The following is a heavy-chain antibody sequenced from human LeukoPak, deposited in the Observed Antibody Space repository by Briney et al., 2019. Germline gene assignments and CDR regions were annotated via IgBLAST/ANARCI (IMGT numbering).Heavy chain of an antibody. CDR2: IYCSGST. Sequence: PSETLSLTCTVSGGSVNSATDYWSWIRQPPGKGLEWIGYIYCSGSTNYNPSLKSRVTISVDTSKNQFSLKLSSVTAADTAVYYCARDRKYYDFWSGYSDDAFDIWGQGTMVTVSS. CDR1: GGSVNSATDY. J-gene: IGHJ3*02. V-gene: IGHV4-61*01. CDR3: ARDRKYYDFWSGYSDDAFDI. D-gene: IGHD3-3*01.